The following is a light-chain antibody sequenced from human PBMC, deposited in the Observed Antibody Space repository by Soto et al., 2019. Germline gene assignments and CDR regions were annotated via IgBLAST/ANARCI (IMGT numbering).Light chain of an antibody. CDR1: SSDVGGYNY. J-gene: IGLJ1*01. Sequence: QSALTQPPSASGSPGQSVTISCTGTSSDVGGYNYVSWYQQHPGKVPKLLIYEVSKWPSGVPDRFSGSKSGNTASLTVSGLQAEDEADYYCSSYAGSNNLGVFGTGTKVTVL. CDR3: SSYAGSNNLGV. CDR2: EVS. V-gene: IGLV2-8*01.